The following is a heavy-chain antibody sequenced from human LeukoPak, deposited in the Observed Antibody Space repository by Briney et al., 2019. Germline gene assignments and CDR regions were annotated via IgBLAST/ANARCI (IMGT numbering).Heavy chain of an antibody. Sequence: GGSLRLSCAASGFTFSSFAMSWVRQAPGKGLECVSSITGNGDITYSAHSVKGRFTISRDNSKNTLYLQMNSLRAEDTAVYYCAKDHPHYDSSGYFDYWGQGTLVTVSS. CDR1: GFTFSSFA. CDR2: ITGNGDIT. CDR3: AKDHPHYDSSGYFDY. J-gene: IGHJ4*02. V-gene: IGHV3-23*01. D-gene: IGHD3-22*01.